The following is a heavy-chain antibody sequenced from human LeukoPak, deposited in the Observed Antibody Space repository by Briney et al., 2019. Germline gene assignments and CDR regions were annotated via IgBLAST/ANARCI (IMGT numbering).Heavy chain of an antibody. J-gene: IGHJ5*02. Sequence: GGSLRLSCAASGFTFSDYYMSWIRQAPGKGLEWVSYISSSSSYTNYADSVKGRFTISRDNAKNSLYLQMNSLRAEDTAMYYCARHGPWDYGGNSGEWFDPWGQGTLVTVSS. CDR3: ARHGPWDYGGNSGEWFDP. D-gene: IGHD4-23*01. V-gene: IGHV3-11*06. CDR2: ISSSSSYT. CDR1: GFTFSDYY.